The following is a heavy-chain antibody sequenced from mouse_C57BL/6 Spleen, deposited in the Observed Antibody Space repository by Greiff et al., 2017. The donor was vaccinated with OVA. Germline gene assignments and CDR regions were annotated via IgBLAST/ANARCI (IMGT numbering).Heavy chain of an antibody. V-gene: IGHV1-54*01. CDR3: ALYYGSSPYYAMDY. J-gene: IGHJ4*01. Sequence: QVQLQQSGAELVRPGTSVKVSCKASGYAFTNYLIEWVKQRPGQGLEWIGVINPGSGGTNYNEKFKGKATLTADKSSSTAYMQLSSLTSEDSAVYVCALYYGSSPYYAMDYWGQGTSVTVSS. D-gene: IGHD1-1*01. CDR1: GYAFTNYL. CDR2: INPGSGGT.